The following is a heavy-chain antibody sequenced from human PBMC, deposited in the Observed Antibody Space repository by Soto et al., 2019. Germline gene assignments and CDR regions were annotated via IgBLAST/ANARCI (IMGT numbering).Heavy chain of an antibody. D-gene: IGHD6-19*01. CDR3: VSTFNGYSSGWPDY. J-gene: IGHJ4*02. Sequence: GGSLRLSCAASGFTFSSYALSWVRQAPGKGLEWVSGISDSGGGTYYTDSVKGRFIISRDNSKNTLYLQMSSLRAEDTAVYYCVSTFNGYSSGWPDYWGRGTLVTVSS. CDR1: GFTFSSYA. CDR2: ISDSGGGT. V-gene: IGHV3-23*01.